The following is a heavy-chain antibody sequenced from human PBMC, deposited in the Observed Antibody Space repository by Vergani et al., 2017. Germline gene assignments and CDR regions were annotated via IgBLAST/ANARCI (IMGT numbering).Heavy chain of an antibody. CDR2: IIPIFGTA. J-gene: IGHJ6*02. D-gene: IGHD6-6*01. Sequence: QVQLVQSGAEVKKPGSSVKVSCKASGGTFSSYAISWVRQAPGQGLEWMGGIIPIFGTANYAQKFQGRVTITADKSTSTAYMELSSLRSEDTAVYYCARLPSSIAALGDYYYGMDVWGQGTTVTVSS. V-gene: IGHV1-69*06. CDR1: GGTFSSYA. CDR3: ARLPSSIAALGDYYYGMDV.